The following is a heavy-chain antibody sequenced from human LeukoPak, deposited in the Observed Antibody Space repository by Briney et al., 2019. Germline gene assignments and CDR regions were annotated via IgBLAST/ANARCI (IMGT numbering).Heavy chain of an antibody. V-gene: IGHV3-21*01. J-gene: IGHJ3*02. CDR3: AKDCPPPYYDYVWGSYPGAFDI. Sequence: PGGSLRLSCAASEFTFSSYNMNWVRQAPGKGLEWVSSISGSSAYIYYADSVKGRFTISRDNSKNTLYLQMNSLRAEDTAVYYCAKDCPPPYYDYVWGSYPGAFDIWGQGTMVTVSS. D-gene: IGHD3-16*01. CDR1: EFTFSSYN. CDR2: ISGSSAYI.